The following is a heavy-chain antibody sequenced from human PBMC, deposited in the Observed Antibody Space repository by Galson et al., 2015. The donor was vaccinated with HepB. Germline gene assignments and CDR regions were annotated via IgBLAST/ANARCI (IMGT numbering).Heavy chain of an antibody. CDR3: AREVGYLGYYYGMDV. CDR1: GFTFSSYA. D-gene: IGHD2-8*02. V-gene: IGHV3-30-3*01. J-gene: IGHJ6*02. CDR2: ISYDGSNK. Sequence: SLRLSCAASGFTFSSYAMHWVRQAPGKGLEWVAVISYDGSNKYYADSVKGRFTISRDNSKNTLYLQMNSLRAEDTAVYYCAREVGYLGYYYGMDVWGQGTTVTVSS.